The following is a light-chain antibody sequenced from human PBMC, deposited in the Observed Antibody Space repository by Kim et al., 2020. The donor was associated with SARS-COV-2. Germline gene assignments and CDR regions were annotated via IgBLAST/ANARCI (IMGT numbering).Light chain of an antibody. CDR3: LQHNDYPLT. CDR1: QDIRNH. CDR2: AAS. J-gene: IGKJ4*01. Sequence: ASVGDRVTLTCRASQDIRNHLGWYQQKPGKAPKRLIYAASSLHSGVPSRFSGSGSGTEFSLTISSLRPEDFATYYCLQHNDYPLTFGGGTKVDIK. V-gene: IGKV1-17*01.